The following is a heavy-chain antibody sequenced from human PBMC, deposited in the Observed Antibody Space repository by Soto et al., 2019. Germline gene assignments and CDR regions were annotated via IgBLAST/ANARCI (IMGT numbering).Heavy chain of an antibody. Sequence: LRLSCAASEFTFCSYAMHWVRQAPGRGLEWVALISFDGKNEYYADSVKGRFTIARDNSRNMVYLEMNGLRPDDTATYFCARPIPRWSYHYGMDVWGHGTTVTVSS. CDR1: EFTFCSYA. V-gene: IGHV3-30*04. J-gene: IGHJ6*02. CDR3: ARPIPRWSYHYGMDV. CDR2: ISFDGKNE. D-gene: IGHD2-15*01.